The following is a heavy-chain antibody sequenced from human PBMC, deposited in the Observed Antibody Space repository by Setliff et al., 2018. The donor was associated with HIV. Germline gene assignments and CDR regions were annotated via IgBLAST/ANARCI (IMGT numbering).Heavy chain of an antibody. V-gene: IGHV4-34*01. CDR1: GGSFSGYY. D-gene: IGHD5-18*01. J-gene: IGHJ4*02. CDR2: VNHSGST. Sequence: ETLSLTCAVYGGSFSGYYWSWIRQPPGKGLELIGEVNHSGSTNYSPSLKSRVTISVDASRNQFSLRLSSVTAADTAVYYCAAWGPRYSYAPYFFDSWGQGTLVTVSS. CDR3: AAWGPRYSYAPYFFDS.